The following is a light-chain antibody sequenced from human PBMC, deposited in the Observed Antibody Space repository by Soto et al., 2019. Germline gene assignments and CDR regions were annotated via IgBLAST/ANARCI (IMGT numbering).Light chain of an antibody. CDR3: QQYNNYWT. CDR1: QSMSSF. CDR2: DPS. V-gene: IGKV1-5*01. J-gene: IGKJ1*01. Sequence: DIQMTHSPSTLSASVGHRVTITSRTIQSMSSFLAWYQQKPRKAPNLLNYDPSSLESGVPSSFRGNGSATELTLTISSLQHDDFATYYCQQYNNYWTFGKGTKVDIK.